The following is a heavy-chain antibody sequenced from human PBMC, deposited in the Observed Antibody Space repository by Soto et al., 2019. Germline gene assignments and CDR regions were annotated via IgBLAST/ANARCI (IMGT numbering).Heavy chain of an antibody. CDR1: GGTFSSYA. CDR3: ARGLPPDSSGWYGFDY. D-gene: IGHD6-19*01. V-gene: IGHV1-69*01. Sequence: QVQLVQSGAEVKKPGSSVKVSCKASGGTFSSYAISWVRQAHGQGLEWMGGIIPIFGTANYAQKFQGRVTITADESTSTRYMELSRVISVDTAVYYCARGLPPDSSGWYGFDYSGQGTLVTVSS. J-gene: IGHJ4*02. CDR2: IIPIFGTA.